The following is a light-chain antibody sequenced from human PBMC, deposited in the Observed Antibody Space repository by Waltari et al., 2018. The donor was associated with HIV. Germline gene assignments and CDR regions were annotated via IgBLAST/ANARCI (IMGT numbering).Light chain of an antibody. Sequence: QSVLTQPPSASGTPGQRVTISCSGSSSNIGSNSVKWYQQLPGTAPNLLSYGDDQRPSGVPDRFSGSKSGTSASLAISGPQSEDEAVYFCAAWDDSLNGYVFGAGTKVTVL. CDR2: GDD. V-gene: IGLV1-44*01. CDR1: SSNIGSNS. J-gene: IGLJ1*01. CDR3: AAWDDSLNGYV.